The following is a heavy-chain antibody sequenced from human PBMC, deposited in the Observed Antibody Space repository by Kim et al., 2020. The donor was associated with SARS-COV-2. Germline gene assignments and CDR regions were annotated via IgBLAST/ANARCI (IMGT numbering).Heavy chain of an antibody. D-gene: IGHD5-12*01. J-gene: IGHJ4*02. CDR1: GYTFTSYY. Sequence: ASVKVSCKASGYTFTSYYMHWVRQAPGQGLEWMGIINPSGGSTSYAQKFQGRVTMTRDTSTSTVYMELSSLRSEDTAVYYCARDKGGSGYSGYDFDYWGQGTLVTVSS. CDR2: INPSGGST. CDR3: ARDKGGSGYSGYDFDY. V-gene: IGHV1-46*01.